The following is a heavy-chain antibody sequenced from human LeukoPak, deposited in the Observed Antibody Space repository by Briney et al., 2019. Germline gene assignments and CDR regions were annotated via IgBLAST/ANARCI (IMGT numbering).Heavy chain of an antibody. D-gene: IGHD5-24*01. CDR3: ARGRRRDGYNDY. V-gene: IGHV4-34*01. J-gene: IGHJ4*02. Sequence: SETLSLTCAAYGGSFSGYYWSWIRQPPGKGLEWIGEINHSGSTNYNPSLKSRVTISVDKSKNQFSLKLSSVTAADTAVYYCARGRRRDGYNDYWGQGTLVTVSS. CDR1: GGSFSGYY. CDR2: INHSGST.